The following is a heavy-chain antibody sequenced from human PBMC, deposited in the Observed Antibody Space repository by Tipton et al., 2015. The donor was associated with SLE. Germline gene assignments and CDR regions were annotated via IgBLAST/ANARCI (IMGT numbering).Heavy chain of an antibody. J-gene: IGHJ4*02. D-gene: IGHD3-3*01. V-gene: IGHV4-34*01. Sequence: TLSLTCAVYGGSFSGYYWSWTRQPPGKGLEWIGEINHSGSTNYNPSLKSRVTISVDTSKNQFSLKLSSVTAADTAVYYCATDYDFWSGYLGYWGQGTLVTVSS. CDR2: INHSGST. CDR1: GGSFSGYY. CDR3: ATDYDFWSGYLGY.